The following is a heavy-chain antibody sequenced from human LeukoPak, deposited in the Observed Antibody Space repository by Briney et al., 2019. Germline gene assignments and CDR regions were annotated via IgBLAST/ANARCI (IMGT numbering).Heavy chain of an antibody. Sequence: GRSLRLSCAASGFTFDNYAMHWVRQAPGKGLEWVSGISWNSGSIGYADSVKGRFTISRDNAKNSLYLQMNSVRAEDTALYYCAAGEEMATIDYWGQGTLVTVSS. V-gene: IGHV3-9*01. CDR1: GFTFDNYA. D-gene: IGHD5-24*01. J-gene: IGHJ4*02. CDR2: ISWNSGSI. CDR3: AAGEEMATIDY.